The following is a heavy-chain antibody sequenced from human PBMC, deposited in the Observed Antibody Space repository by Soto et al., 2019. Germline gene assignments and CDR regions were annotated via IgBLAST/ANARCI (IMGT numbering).Heavy chain of an antibody. V-gene: IGHV2-5*02. CDR2: IYWDDDK. Sequence: QITLKESGPTLVKPTQTLTLTCTFSGFSLSTSGVGVGWIRQPPGKALEWLALIYWDDDKRYSPSLKSRLTITKDTSKTQVVLTMSNMDPVDPATYYCAHSGSSGWHGAGNPYYYYGMDVWGQGTTVTVSS. CDR3: AHSGSSGWHGAGNPYYYYGMDV. CDR1: GFSLSTSGVG. D-gene: IGHD6-19*01. J-gene: IGHJ6*02.